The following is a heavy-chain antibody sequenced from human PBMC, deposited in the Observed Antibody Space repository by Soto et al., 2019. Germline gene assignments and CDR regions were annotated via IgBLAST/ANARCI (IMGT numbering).Heavy chain of an antibody. J-gene: IGHJ6*02. CDR2: SNAGNGYT. CDR3: ARDGGSGMDV. Sequence: HVQLVQSGAEVKKPGASVKISCKASGYTFTTYSMHWVRQAPGHRLEWMGWSNAGNGYTQYSQDFQGRVTITRDTSASTAYMELSSLRSEDMAVYYCARDGGSGMDVWGQGTTVNVSS. D-gene: IGHD3-16*01. CDR1: GYTFTTYS. V-gene: IGHV1-3*02.